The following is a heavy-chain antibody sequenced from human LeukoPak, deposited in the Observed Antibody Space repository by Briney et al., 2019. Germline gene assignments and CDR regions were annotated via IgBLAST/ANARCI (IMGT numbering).Heavy chain of an antibody. CDR3: AKGATGGEDY. D-gene: IGHD3-16*01. J-gene: IGHJ4*02. Sequence: GGSLRLSCAASGFTFSNYGMNWVRQAPGKGLEWVAVIWYDGSNKYYADSVKGRFTISRDNSKSTLYLQMNRRTAEDTAIYHCAKGATGGEDYWGQGTLVTVSS. CDR2: IWYDGSNK. CDR1: GFTFSNYG. V-gene: IGHV3-33*06.